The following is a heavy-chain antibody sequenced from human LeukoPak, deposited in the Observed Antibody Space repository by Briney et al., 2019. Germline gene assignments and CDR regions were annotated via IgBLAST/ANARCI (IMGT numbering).Heavy chain of an antibody. D-gene: IGHD1-26*01. CDR1: GGTFSNYA. V-gene: IGHV1-69*05. CDR3: ASRSGSPRGVDY. CDR2: IIPIFGTA. J-gene: IGHJ4*02. Sequence: GASVKVSCKASGGTFSNYAISWVRQAPGQGLEWMGGIIPIFGTANYAQKFQGRVTITTDESTSTAYMELSSLRSEETAVYYCASRSGSPRGVDYWGQGTLVTVSS.